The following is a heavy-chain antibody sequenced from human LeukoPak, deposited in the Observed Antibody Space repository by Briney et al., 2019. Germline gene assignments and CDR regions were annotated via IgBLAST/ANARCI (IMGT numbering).Heavy chain of an antibody. V-gene: IGHV4-38-2*01. J-gene: IGHJ5*02. D-gene: IGHD1-26*01. CDR1: GYALCRGYY. CDR3: ARASRDHSGSYP. Sequence: SETLSPTRALSGYALCRGYYWGWIRQSPGKGLEWIGSIYHRGNTSFNPSLKSRVTISVDTSKNQFSLKLNSVPAAGPAVYYCARASRDHSGSYPWGQGTLVTVSS. CDR2: IYHRGNT.